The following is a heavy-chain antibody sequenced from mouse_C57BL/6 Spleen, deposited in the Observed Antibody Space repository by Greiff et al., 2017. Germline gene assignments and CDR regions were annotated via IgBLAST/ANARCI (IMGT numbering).Heavy chain of an antibody. Sequence: VQLQQPGAELVRPGTSVKLSCKASGYTFTSYWMHWVKQRPGQGLEWIGVIDPSDSYTNYNQKFKGKATLTVDTSSSTAYMQLSSLTSEDSAVYYCARNPLRQRGAMGYWGQGTSVTVSS. CDR3: ARNPLRQRGAMGY. D-gene: IGHD2-12*01. CDR1: GYTFTSYW. CDR2: IDPSDSYT. J-gene: IGHJ4*01. V-gene: IGHV1-59*01.